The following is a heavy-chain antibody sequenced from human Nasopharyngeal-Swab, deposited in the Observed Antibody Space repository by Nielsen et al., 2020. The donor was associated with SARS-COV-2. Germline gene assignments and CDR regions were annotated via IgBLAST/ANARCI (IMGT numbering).Heavy chain of an antibody. Sequence: ASVKVSCKASGYTFTSYGISWVRQAPGQGLEWMGRMNPNSGNTDYAQKFQGRVTMTRNTSISTAYMELSSLRSEDTAVYYCARGPARRLLRLRLYYFDYWGQGTLVTVSS. J-gene: IGHJ4*02. CDR1: GYTFTSYG. CDR3: ARGPARRLLRLRLYYFDY. CDR2: MNPNSGNT. D-gene: IGHD4-17*01. V-gene: IGHV1-8*02.